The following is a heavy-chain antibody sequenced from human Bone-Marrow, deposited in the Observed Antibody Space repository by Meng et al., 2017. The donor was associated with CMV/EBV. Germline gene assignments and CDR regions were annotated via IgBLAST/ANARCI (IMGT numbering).Heavy chain of an antibody. J-gene: IGHJ4*02. V-gene: IGHV3-11*01. CDR2: ISSSGSTI. CDR3: AKMVGYCGGNSCASQPFDN. Sequence: GESLKISCAASGFTFSDYYMSWIRQAPGKGLEWVSYISSSGSTIYYADSVKGRFTISRDNAKNSLYLQMNSLRAEDTAVYYCAKMVGYCGGNSCASQPFDNWGQGTLVTVSS. CDR1: GFTFSDYY. D-gene: IGHD2-21*01.